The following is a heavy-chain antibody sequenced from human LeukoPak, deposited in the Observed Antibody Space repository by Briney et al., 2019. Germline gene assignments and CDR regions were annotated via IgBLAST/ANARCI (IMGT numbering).Heavy chain of an antibody. V-gene: IGHV1-69*06. D-gene: IGHD3-10*01. CDR3: ARNLWFGELSY. J-gene: IGHJ4*02. Sequence: ASVKVSCKASGGTFSSYTISWVRQAPGQGREWRGGIIPIFGTANYAQKFQGRVTITADKSTSTAYMELSSLRSEDTAVYYCARNLWFGELSYWGQGTLVTVSS. CDR2: IIPIFGTA. CDR1: GGTFSSYT.